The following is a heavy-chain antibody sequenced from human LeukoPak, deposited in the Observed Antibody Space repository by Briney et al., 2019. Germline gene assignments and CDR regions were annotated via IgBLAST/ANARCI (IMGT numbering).Heavy chain of an antibody. V-gene: IGHV3-7*01. CDR1: GFTFSSYW. J-gene: IGHJ3*02. CDR2: IKQDGSEK. Sequence: GGSLRLSCAASGFTFSSYWMSWVRQAPGKGLEWVANIKQDGSEKYYVDSVKGRFTISRDNAKNSLYLQMNSLRAEDTAVYYCARVESAVVTAIPDAFDIWGQGTMVTVSS. D-gene: IGHD2-21*02. CDR3: ARVESAVVTAIPDAFDI.